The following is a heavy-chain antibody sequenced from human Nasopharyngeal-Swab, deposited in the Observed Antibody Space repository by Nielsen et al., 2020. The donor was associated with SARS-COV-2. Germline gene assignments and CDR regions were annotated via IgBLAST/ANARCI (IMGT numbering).Heavy chain of an antibody. D-gene: IGHD1-26*01. J-gene: IGHJ6*02. V-gene: IGHV3-30-3*02. Sequence: GESLKISCAASGFTFSSYAMHWVRQAPGKGLEWVAVISYDGSNKYYADSVKGRFTIYRDNSKNTLYLQMNSLRAEDTAVYYCAKDLGWELRPVPYYYYYGMDVWGQGTTVTVSS. CDR3: AKDLGWELRPVPYYYYYGMDV. CDR2: ISYDGSNK. CDR1: GFTFSSYA.